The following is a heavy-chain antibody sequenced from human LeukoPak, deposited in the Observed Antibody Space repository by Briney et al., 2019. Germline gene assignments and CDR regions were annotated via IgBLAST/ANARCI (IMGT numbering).Heavy chain of an antibody. Sequence: SETLSLTCTVSGGSISSYYWSWVRQPPGKGLQLVGYIYYSGSTNYSPSLQSRVTISVDTSKNHFSVKLSSVTAADTAVYYCARVFDAFDIWGQGTMVTVSS. CDR3: ARVFDAFDI. V-gene: IGHV4-59*01. CDR1: GGSISSYY. CDR2: IYYSGST. J-gene: IGHJ3*02.